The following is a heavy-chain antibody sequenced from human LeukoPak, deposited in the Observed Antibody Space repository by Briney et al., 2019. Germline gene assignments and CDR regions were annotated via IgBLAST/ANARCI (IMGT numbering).Heavy chain of an antibody. D-gene: IGHD2-8*01. V-gene: IGHV4-39*01. Sequence: SETLSLTCTVSGGSISNTAYYWGWIRQPPGKGLEWIGSLSYSGSPYYNPSLKSRVTISGDMSKNQFSLKLSSVTAADTAVYHCVRHSHNPNVEYWGQGTLVTVSS. CDR2: LSYSGSP. CDR1: GGSISNTAYY. J-gene: IGHJ4*02. CDR3: VRHSHNPNVEY.